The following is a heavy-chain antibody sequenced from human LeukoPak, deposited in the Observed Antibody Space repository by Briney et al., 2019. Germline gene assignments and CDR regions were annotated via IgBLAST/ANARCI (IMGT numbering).Heavy chain of an antibody. D-gene: IGHD3-22*01. V-gene: IGHV3-23*01. Sequence: PGGSLRLSCAASGFTFSSYAVSWVRQAPGKGLEWVSAISGSGGSTYYADSVKGRFTISRDNSKNTLYLQMNSLTAEDTAVYYCAKDHPTYYYDSSGYYADYWGQGTLVTVSS. CDR3: AKDHPTYYYDSSGYYADY. CDR1: GFTFSSYA. CDR2: ISGSGGST. J-gene: IGHJ4*02.